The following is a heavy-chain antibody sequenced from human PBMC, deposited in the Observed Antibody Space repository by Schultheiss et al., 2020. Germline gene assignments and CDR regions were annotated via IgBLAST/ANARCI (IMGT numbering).Heavy chain of an antibody. D-gene: IGHD1-7*01. CDR1: GFTFSSYG. J-gene: IGHJ4*02. CDR2: ICGSGGST. CDR3: AKDGRPGTTYHFDY. V-gene: IGHV3-23*01. Sequence: GGSLRLSCAASGFTFSSYGMSWVRQAPGKGLEWVSAICGSGGSTYYADSVKGRFTISRDNAKNTLYLQMNSLRAEDTAVYYCAKDGRPGTTYHFDYWGQGTLVTVAS.